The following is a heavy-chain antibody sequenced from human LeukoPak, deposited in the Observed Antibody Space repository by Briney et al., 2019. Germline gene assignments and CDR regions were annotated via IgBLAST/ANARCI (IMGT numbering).Heavy chain of an antibody. CDR2: IWYDGSHQ. D-gene: IGHD3-10*01. CDR1: GFSLSTYG. V-gene: IGHV3-33*08. Sequence: PGGSLRLSCAAYGFSLSTYGMHWVRQAPGKRLESVAVIWYDGSHQYYADSVKGRFTISRDMSNNTLYLQMNNLRVDDTALYYCARDLGLRYGSGAYRFDPWGQGTQVIVSS. CDR3: ARDLGLRYGSGAYRFDP. J-gene: IGHJ5*02.